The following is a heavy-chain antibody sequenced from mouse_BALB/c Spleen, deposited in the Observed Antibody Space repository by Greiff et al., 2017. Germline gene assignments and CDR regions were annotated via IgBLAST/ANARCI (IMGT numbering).Heavy chain of an antibody. D-gene: IGHD1-2*01. V-gene: IGHV1-4*02. CDR1: GYTFTSYT. J-gene: IGHJ2*01. Sequence: VKLQESAAELARPGASVKMSCKASGYTFTSYTMHWVKQRPGQGLEWIGYINPSSGYTEYNQKFKDKTTLTADKSSSTAYMQLSSLTSEDSAVYYCARSPTATDFDYWGQGTTLTVSS. CDR3: ARSPTATDFDY. CDR2: INPSSGYT.